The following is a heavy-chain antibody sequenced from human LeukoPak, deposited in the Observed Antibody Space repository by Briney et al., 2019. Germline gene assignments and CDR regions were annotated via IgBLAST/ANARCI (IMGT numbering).Heavy chain of an antibody. CDR3: AVAGVRYYDSSGLYAFDF. J-gene: IGHJ3*01. Sequence: PSETLSLTCTVSGGSISSSSHCWGWIRQPPGKGLEWIGTIFYSGNTYYNPSLKSRVTISVDTSKNQFSLELNSVTAADTAVYYCAVAGVRYYDSSGLYAFDFWGRGTMVTVSS. CDR2: IFYSGNT. D-gene: IGHD3-22*01. V-gene: IGHV4-39*01. CDR1: GGSISSSSHC.